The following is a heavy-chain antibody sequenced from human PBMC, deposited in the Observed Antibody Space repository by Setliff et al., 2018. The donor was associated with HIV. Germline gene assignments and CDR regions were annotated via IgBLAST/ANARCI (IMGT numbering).Heavy chain of an antibody. CDR1: GGSFSGYY. CDR2: INHSGST. CDR3: ASRRAAMWHGLFVGFEN. V-gene: IGHV4-34*01. D-gene: IGHD1-26*01. Sequence: PSETLSLTCAVYGGSFSGYYWSWIRQPPGKGLEWIGEINHSGSTNYNPSLKSRVTISVDTSKNQFSLKLSSVTAADTAVYYCASRRAAMWHGLFVGFENWGQGTLVTVSS. J-gene: IGHJ4*02.